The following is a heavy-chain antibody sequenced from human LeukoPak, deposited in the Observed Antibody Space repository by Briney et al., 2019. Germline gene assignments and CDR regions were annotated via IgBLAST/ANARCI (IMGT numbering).Heavy chain of an antibody. V-gene: IGHV4-4*07. CDR1: SGSISSYD. CDR3: ARDRSIRNAFDI. CDR2: IYTIGSP. D-gene: IGHD6-6*01. Sequence: SETLSLTCTVSSGSISSYDWSWIRQPAGKGLEWIGRIYTIGSPNYNPSLKSRVTISVDTSKNQFSLKLSSVTAADTAVYYCARDRSIRNAFDIWGQGTMVTVSS. J-gene: IGHJ3*02.